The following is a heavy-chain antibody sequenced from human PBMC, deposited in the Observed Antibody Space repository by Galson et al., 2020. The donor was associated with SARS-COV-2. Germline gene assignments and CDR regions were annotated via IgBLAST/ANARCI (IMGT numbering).Heavy chain of an antibody. CDR3: ARNPYHFDRSSYPDY. CDR2: IWYDGSEK. V-gene: IGHV3-33*01. D-gene: IGHD3-22*01. Sequence: GGSLRLSCAASGFTFSSFGMHWVRQTPGKGLEWVAFIWYDGSEKYYADSVKGRFTISRDNSKNTLYLQMNSLRAEDTAMYYCARNPYHFDRSSYPDYWGQGSLVTVSS. CDR1: GFTFSSFG. J-gene: IGHJ4*02.